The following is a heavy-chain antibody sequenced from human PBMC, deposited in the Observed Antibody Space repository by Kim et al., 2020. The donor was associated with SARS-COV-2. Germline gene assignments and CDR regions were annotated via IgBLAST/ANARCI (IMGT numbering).Heavy chain of an antibody. CDR2: IYYSGSS. CDR3: ARSVVYDACDI. J-gene: IGHJ3*02. CDR1: GGTISSCGYY. V-gene: IGHV4-31*01. D-gene: IGHD2-15*01. Sequence: SETLSLTCTVSGGTISSCGYYWSWIRQHPGKGLEWIGYIYYSGSSYYNPSLKSLATISVDSSKNQYSPKLSSVTAADTVVYYCARSVVYDACDIWGQGTMDTVSS.